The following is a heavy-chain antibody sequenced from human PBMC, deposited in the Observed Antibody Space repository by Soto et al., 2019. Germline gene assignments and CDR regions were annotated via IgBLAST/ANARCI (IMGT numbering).Heavy chain of an antibody. J-gene: IGHJ5*02. CDR3: AKDLYSSDWYNYFDP. V-gene: IGHV3-30*18. CDR1: GFSFSTTG. Sequence: QVQLVESGGGGVQPGRSLRLSCAASGFSFSTTGMHWVRQAPGKGLEWGAMISHDGGAKYYADSVKGRFTISRDDSKNTLYLQMNSLRPEDTAVSYCAKDLYSSDWYNYFDPWGQGTLVTVSS. CDR2: ISHDGGAK. D-gene: IGHD6-19*01.